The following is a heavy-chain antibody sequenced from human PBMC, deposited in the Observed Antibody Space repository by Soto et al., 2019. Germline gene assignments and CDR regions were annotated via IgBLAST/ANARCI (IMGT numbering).Heavy chain of an antibody. CDR1: GYGFTTYG. V-gene: IGHV1-18*01. CDR3: ARGRDGDY. J-gene: IGHJ4*02. Sequence: QVHLVQSGAEVKKPGASVKVSCKGSGYGFTTYGITWVRQAPGQGLEWMAWISAHNGNTNYAQKLQGRVTVTRDTSTSTAYMELRSLRSDDAAVYHCARGRDGDYGGQGALVTVSS. CDR2: ISAHNGNT. D-gene: IGHD6-6*01.